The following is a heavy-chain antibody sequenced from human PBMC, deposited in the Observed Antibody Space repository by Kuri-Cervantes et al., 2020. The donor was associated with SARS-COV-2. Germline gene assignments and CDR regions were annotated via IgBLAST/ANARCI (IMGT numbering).Heavy chain of an antibody. V-gene: IGHV4-39*01. Sequence: SETLSLTCTVSGGSISSSSYYWGWIRQPPGKGLEWIGSIYYSGSTYYNPSLKSRVTISVDTSKNQFSLKLSSVTAADTAVYYCARGGARSSTSCYYWFDPWGQGTLVTVSS. J-gene: IGHJ5*02. D-gene: IGHD2-2*01. CDR2: IYYSGST. CDR1: GGSISSSSYY. CDR3: ARGGARSSTSCYYWFDP.